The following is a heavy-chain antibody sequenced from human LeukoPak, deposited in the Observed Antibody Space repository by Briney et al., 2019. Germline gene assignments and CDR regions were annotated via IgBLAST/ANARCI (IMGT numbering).Heavy chain of an antibody. CDR2: IYYNGSL. Sequence: SETLSLTCTVSGGSISSYYWSWIRQSPGKGLEWIGYIYYNGSLNYNPSLKSRITISIDTSMNQFSLILSSVTATDTAVYYCARHGSDWAFDFWGRGTLVTVSS. D-gene: IGHD6-19*01. CDR1: GGSISSYY. CDR3: ARHGSDWAFDF. V-gene: IGHV4-59*08. J-gene: IGHJ4*02.